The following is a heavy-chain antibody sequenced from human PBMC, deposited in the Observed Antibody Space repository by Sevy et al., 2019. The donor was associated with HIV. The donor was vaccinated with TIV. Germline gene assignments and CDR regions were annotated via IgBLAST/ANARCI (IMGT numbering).Heavy chain of an antibody. CDR1: GFTFSSYA. J-gene: IGHJ4*02. D-gene: IGHD1-26*01. CDR3: AKYGGSYQNFDY. Sequence: GGSLRLSCAASGFTFSSYAMSWVRQAPGKGLEWVSAISGSGGSTYYTDSVKGRFTISRDNSKNTLYLQMNSLRAEDTAVYYCAKYGGSYQNFDYWGQGTLITVSS. CDR2: ISGSGGST. V-gene: IGHV3-23*01.